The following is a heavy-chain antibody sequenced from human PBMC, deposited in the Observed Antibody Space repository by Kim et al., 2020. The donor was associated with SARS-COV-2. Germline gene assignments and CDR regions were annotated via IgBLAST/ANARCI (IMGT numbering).Heavy chain of an antibody. D-gene: IGHD1-26*01. CDR1: GVTFSTYW. Sequence: GGSLRLSCVASGVTFSTYWMHWIRQAPGKGQVWVGRRNGDGYTINYADSVRGRFTISRDNAKNTLYLQLNSLAAEDTAIYYCARDTSGRYRNYYNYYPMDASGHGTPVTVSS. CDR3: ARDTSGRYRNYYNYYPMDA. V-gene: IGHV3-74*01. CDR2: RNGDGYTI. J-gene: IGHJ6*02.